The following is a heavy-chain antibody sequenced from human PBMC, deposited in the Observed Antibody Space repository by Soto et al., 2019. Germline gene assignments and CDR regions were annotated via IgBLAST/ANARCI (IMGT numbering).Heavy chain of an antibody. J-gene: IGHJ4*02. V-gene: IGHV3-7*04. CDR1: AFTFRNYW. D-gene: IGHD2-2*01. Sequence: VQLAESGGGLVQPGGSLRLSCAASAFTFRNYWMTWVRQAPGKGLEYVAKIKEDGSEKYYVDSVKGRFTISRDNARDSVYLQMNSLPIEDTAMYYCARASSSTSGAIDYWGQGTLVTVSS. CDR2: IKEDGSEK. CDR3: ARASSSTSGAIDY.